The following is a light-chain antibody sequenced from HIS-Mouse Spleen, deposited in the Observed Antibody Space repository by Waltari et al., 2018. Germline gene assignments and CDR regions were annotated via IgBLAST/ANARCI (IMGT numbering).Light chain of an antibody. V-gene: IGLV3-10*01. CDR3: YSTDSSGNHRV. Sequence: SYELTQPPSVSVSPGQTARNTCPGDALPKKYAYWYQQNSGQAPVLVIYEDSKPPSGLPERFSGSSSGTMATLTISGAQVEDEADYYCYSTDSSGNHRVFGGGTKLTVL. CDR2: EDS. CDR1: ALPKKY. J-gene: IGLJ2*01.